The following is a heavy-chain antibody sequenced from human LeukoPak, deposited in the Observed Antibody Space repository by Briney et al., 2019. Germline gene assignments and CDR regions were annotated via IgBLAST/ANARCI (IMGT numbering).Heavy chain of an antibody. Sequence: PSETLSLTCTVSGYSISSGYYWGWIRQPPGKGLEWIGSIYHSGSTSYNPSLKSRVTISVDKSKNQFSLKLSSVTAADTAVYYCARDRRITIFGVVSDAFDIWGQGTMVTVS. J-gene: IGHJ3*02. CDR2: IYHSGST. D-gene: IGHD3-3*01. V-gene: IGHV4-38-2*02. CDR1: GYSISSGYY. CDR3: ARDRRITIFGVVSDAFDI.